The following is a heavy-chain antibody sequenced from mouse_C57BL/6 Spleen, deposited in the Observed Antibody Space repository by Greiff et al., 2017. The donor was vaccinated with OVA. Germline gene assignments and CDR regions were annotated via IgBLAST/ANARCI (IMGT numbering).Heavy chain of an antibody. V-gene: IGHV1-5*01. CDR3: TREGLLGYYAMDY. CDR1: GYTFTSYW. Sequence: VQLQQSGTVLARPGASVKMSCKTSGYTFTSYWMHWVKQRPGQGLEWIGAIYPGNSDTSYNQKFKGKAKLTAVTSASTAYMELSSLTNEDSAVYYCTREGLLGYYAMDYWGQGTSVTVSS. D-gene: IGHD4-1*01. CDR2: IYPGNSDT. J-gene: IGHJ4*01.